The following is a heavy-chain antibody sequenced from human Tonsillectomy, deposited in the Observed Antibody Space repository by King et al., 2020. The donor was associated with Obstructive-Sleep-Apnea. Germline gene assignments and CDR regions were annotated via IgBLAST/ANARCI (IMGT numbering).Heavy chain of an antibody. D-gene: IGHD2-15*01. V-gene: IGHV3-30*14. CDR3: SRDGLGIGGMCPHSYLDY. Sequence: VQLVESGGGVVQPGRSLRLSCAASGFTFSSYAMHWVRQAPGEGLEWVAAISYDGSNKYYADSVKGRFTISRDNSKNTLYFQMNSLRVDDTAVYYCSRDGLGIGGMCPHSYLDYWGQGTLVTVSS. CDR1: GFTFSSYA. J-gene: IGHJ4*02. CDR2: ISYDGSNK.